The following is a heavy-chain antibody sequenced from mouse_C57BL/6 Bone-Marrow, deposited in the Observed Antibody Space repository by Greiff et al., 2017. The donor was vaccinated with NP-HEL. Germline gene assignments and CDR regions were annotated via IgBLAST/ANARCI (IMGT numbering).Heavy chain of an antibody. J-gene: IGHJ3*01. CDR3: ARHEYGYCVGVWFAY. D-gene: IGHD2-2*01. CDR2: IYPRDGST. V-gene: IGHV1-78*01. Sequence: QVQLQQSDAELVKPGASVKISCKASGYTFTDYSIHWMKQRPEQGLEWIGYIYPRDGSTKYNEKFKGKATLTADKSSSTAYMQLNSLTSEDSAVYFCARHEYGYCVGVWFAYGGQGTLVTVSA. CDR1: GYTFTDYS.